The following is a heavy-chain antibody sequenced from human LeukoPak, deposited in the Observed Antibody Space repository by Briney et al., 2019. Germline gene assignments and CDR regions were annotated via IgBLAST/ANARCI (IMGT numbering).Heavy chain of an antibody. CDR1: GGSISSSNYY. Sequence: SETLSLTCTVSGGSISSSNYYWGRIRQPPGKGLEWIGSIYYSGSTYYNPSLKSRVTISVDTSKNQFSLKLSSVTAADTAVYYCARGWEVGYSYGYYFDYWGQGTLVTVSS. D-gene: IGHD5-18*01. CDR2: IYYSGST. J-gene: IGHJ4*02. CDR3: ARGWEVGYSYGYYFDY. V-gene: IGHV4-39*01.